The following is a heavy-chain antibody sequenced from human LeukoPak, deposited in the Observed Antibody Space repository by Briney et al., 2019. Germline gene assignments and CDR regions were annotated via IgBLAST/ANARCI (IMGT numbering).Heavy chain of an antibody. CDR3: ARGSYNSYYFDY. CDR2: INTDGSRT. J-gene: IGHJ4*02. V-gene: IGHV3-74*01. CDR1: GFTFSSYA. D-gene: IGHD3-10*01. Sequence: GGSLRLSCAASGFTFSSYAMSWVRQAPGKGLVWVSRINTDGSRTNYADSVKGRFTISRDNAKNTLYLQMNSLRAEDTAVYYCARGSYNSYYFDYWGQGILVTVSS.